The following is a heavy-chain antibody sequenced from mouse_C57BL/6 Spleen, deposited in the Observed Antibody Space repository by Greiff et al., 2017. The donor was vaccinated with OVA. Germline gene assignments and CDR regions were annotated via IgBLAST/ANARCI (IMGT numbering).Heavy chain of an antibody. Sequence: EVMLVESGGDLVKPGGSLKLSCAASGFTFSSYGMSWVRQTPDKRLEWVATISSGGSYTNYPDSVKGRYTISRDNAKNTLYLQMSSLKSEDTAMYYCARGYFDVWGTGTTVTVSS. CDR1: GFTFSSYG. CDR3: ARGYFDV. CDR2: ISSGGSYT. V-gene: IGHV5-6*01. J-gene: IGHJ1*03.